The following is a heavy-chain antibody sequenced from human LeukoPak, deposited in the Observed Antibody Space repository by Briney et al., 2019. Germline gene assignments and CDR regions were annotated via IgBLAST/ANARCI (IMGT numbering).Heavy chain of an antibody. CDR1: GFTFSNYA. D-gene: IGHD2-21*02. J-gene: IGHJ4*02. CDR2: ISGSGGST. Sequence: GGSLRLSCAASGFTFSNYAMSWVRQAPGKGLEWVSAISGSGGSTYYADSVKGRFTISRDNSKNTLYLQMNSLRAEDTAVYYCAKDVVVTAILPYYFDYWGQGTLVTVSS. V-gene: IGHV3-23*01. CDR3: AKDVVVTAILPYYFDY.